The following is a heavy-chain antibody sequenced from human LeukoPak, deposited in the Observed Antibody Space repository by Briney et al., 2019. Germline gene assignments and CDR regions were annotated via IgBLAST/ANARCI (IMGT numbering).Heavy chain of an antibody. J-gene: IGHJ5*02. V-gene: IGHV3-13*01. CDR2: IGTAGDT. CDR1: GFTFSSYD. CDR3: ARGAYCSSTSCYSDWFDP. D-gene: IGHD2-2*02. Sequence: GGSLRLSCAASGFTFSSYDMHWVRHATGKGLEWVSAIGTAGDTYYPGSVKGRFTISRENAKNSLYLQMNSLRAGDTAVYYCARGAYCSSTSCYSDWFDPWGQGTLVTVSS.